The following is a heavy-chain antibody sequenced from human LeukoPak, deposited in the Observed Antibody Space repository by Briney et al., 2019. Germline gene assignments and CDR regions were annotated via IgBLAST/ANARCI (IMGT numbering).Heavy chain of an antibody. Sequence: PGGSLRLSCAASGFTFSSYAMSWVRQAPGKGLEWVSAISGGGGSTYYADSVKGRFTISRDNSKNTLYLQMNSLRAEDTAVYYCTSSSSRGIYYYYYYMDVWGKGTTVTVSS. CDR2: ISGGGGST. CDR1: GFTFSSYA. CDR3: TSSSSRGIYYYYYYMDV. J-gene: IGHJ6*03. V-gene: IGHV3-23*01. D-gene: IGHD6-6*01.